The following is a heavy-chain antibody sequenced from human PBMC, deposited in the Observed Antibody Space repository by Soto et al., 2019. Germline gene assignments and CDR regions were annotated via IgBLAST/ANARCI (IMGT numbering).Heavy chain of an antibody. J-gene: IGHJ6*02. D-gene: IGHD6-19*01. Sequence: SQTLALTCGISGDSVSSDSAAWKWIRQSPSRGLEWLGRTYYRSKWYNDYAVSVNGRITINPDTSKNHFSLQLNSVTPEDTAVYYCVRSRVFIAVAGMATYYYYYGMDVWGQGTTVTVSS. CDR3: VRSRVFIAVAGMATYYYYYGMDV. CDR1: GDSVSSDSAA. V-gene: IGHV6-1*01. CDR2: TYYRSKWYN.